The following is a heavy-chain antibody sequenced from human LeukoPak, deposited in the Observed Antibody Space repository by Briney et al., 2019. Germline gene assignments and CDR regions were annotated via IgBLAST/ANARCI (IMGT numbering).Heavy chain of an antibody. D-gene: IGHD5-18*01. Sequence: PSETLSLTCTVSGGSISSSSYYWGWIRQPPGKGLEWIGSIYYSGSTYYNPSLKSRVTISVDTSNNQFSLKLSSVTAADTAVYYCARVGGTAMVYGGHYYMDVWGKGTTVTVSS. CDR1: GGSISSSSYY. CDR2: IYYSGST. CDR3: ARVGGTAMVYGGHYYMDV. V-gene: IGHV4-39*07. J-gene: IGHJ6*03.